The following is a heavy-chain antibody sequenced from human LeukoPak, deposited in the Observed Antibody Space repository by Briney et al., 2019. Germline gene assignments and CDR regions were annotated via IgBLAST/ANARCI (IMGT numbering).Heavy chain of an antibody. CDR2: LKEDVSAR. J-gene: IGHJ4*02. D-gene: IGHD3-22*01. Sequence: GGSLRLSCAASGFTFSSYAMNWVRQAPGKGLEWVASLKEDVSARNLVDSVKGRFTISRDNAKNTLYLQMNSLRAEDTAVYYCARDNYDSSGYTSHDYWGQGTLVTVSS. CDR1: GFTFSSYA. CDR3: ARDNYDSSGYTSHDY. V-gene: IGHV3-7*01.